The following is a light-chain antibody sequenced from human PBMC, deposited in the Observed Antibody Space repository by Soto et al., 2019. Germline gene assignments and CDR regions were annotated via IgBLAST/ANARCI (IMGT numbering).Light chain of an antibody. CDR2: TSG. V-gene: IGKV1-39*01. Sequence: IHMTQSPSSLSASVGDRVTITCRASQRITTYLNWYQQKPGEAPKLLISTSGTLQRGVPSRFNGSGSRTDYTLTITSLQPADFATYFCQQTYSTPYTFGQGTKLEIK. CDR1: QRITTY. CDR3: QQTYSTPYT. J-gene: IGKJ2*01.